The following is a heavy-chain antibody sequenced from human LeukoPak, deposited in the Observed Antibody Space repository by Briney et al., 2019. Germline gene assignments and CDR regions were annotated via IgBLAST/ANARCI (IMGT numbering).Heavy chain of an antibody. CDR2: ISSSGNSR. Sequence: GGPLRLSCAASGFILSNYRMNWVCQAPGKGLEWVSYISSSGNSREYADSVKGRFTISRDNARDSLYLQMNSLRAEDTAVYYCARDREWELGDYWGQGTLVTVSS. V-gene: IGHV3-48*04. J-gene: IGHJ4*02. CDR1: GFILSNYR. D-gene: IGHD1-26*01. CDR3: ARDREWELGDY.